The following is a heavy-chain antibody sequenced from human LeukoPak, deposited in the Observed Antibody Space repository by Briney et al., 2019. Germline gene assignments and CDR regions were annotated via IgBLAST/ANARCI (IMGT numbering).Heavy chain of an antibody. Sequence: QAGGSLRLSCAASGFTFSNYWMHWVRQAPGKGLVWVSRIKSDGSTTSYAVSVKGRFTISRDNAKNTLYLQMNSLRAEDTAVYYCARVGARLGAFDSWGQGTMVTVSS. V-gene: IGHV3-74*01. CDR2: IKSDGSTT. CDR1: GFTFSNYW. CDR3: ARVGARLGAFDS. J-gene: IGHJ3*02. D-gene: IGHD6-25*01.